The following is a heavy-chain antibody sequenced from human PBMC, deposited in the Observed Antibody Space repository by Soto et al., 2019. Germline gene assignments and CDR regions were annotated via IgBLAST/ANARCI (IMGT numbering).Heavy chain of an antibody. CDR3: ASYGEGFYFDY. Sequence: QVQLVESGGGVVQPGRSLRLSCAASGFTFSSYGMHWVRQAPGKGLEWVAVIWYDGSNKYYADSVKGRFTISRDNSKNTLYLQMNSLRAEDTAVYYCASYGEGFYFDYWGQGTLVTVSS. CDR1: GFTFSSYG. J-gene: IGHJ4*02. D-gene: IGHD4-17*01. V-gene: IGHV3-33*01. CDR2: IWYDGSNK.